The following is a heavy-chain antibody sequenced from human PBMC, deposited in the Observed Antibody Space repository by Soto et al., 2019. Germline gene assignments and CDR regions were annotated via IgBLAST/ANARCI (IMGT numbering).Heavy chain of an antibody. CDR3: ARDRRIVVVSAYYFDY. CDR2: IKQDGSEK. V-gene: IGHV3-7*01. Sequence: VQLVESGGGLVQPGGSLRLSCAASGFTFSSYWMSWVRQAPGKGLEWVANIKQDGSEKYYVDSVKGRFTISRDNAKNSLYLQMNSLRAEDTAVYYCARDRRIVVVSAYYFDYWGQGTLVTVSS. CDR1: GFTFSSYW. J-gene: IGHJ4*02. D-gene: IGHD2-2*01.